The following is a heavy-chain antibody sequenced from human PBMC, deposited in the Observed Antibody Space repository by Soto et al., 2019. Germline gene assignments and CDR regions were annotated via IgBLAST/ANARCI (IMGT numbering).Heavy chain of an antibody. V-gene: IGHV3-9*01. CDR3: AKSSSTTGPLDY. Sequence: EVQLVESGGGLEQPGRSLRLSCAASGFTFDDYAMHWVRQAPGKGLEWVSISNWNSGSIGYADSVKGRFTISRDNAKNSLYLQMNSLRTEDTAVYHCAKSSSTTGPLDYWGQGTLVTVSS. CDR2: SNWNSGSI. CDR1: GFTFDDYA. D-gene: IGHD1-1*01. J-gene: IGHJ4*02.